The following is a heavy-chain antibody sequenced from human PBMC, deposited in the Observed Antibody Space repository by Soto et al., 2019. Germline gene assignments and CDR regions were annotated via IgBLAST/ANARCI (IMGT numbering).Heavy chain of an antibody. CDR1: GFTFSSYA. CDR2: ISSNGGST. J-gene: IGHJ3*02. Sequence: GGSRTLSCAASGFTFSSYAMHWVRQAPGKGLEYVSAISSNGGSTYYANSVKGRFTISRDNSKNTLYLQMGSLRAEDMAVYYCARAGYCSSTSCSYAFDIWGQGTMVTVSS. V-gene: IGHV3-64*01. D-gene: IGHD2-2*01. CDR3: ARAGYCSSTSCSYAFDI.